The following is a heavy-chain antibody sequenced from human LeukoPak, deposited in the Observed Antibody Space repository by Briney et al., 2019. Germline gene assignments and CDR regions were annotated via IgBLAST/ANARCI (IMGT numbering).Heavy chain of an antibody. CDR3: ARGHYGSSGDAFDI. D-gene: IGHD3-22*01. V-gene: IGHV4-59*06. CDR1: GGSISSYY. J-gene: IGHJ3*02. Sequence: SETLSLTCTVSGGSISSYYWSWIRQPPGKGLEWIGYIYYSGSTYYNPSLKSRVTISVDTSKNQFSLKLSSVTAADTAVYYCARGHYGSSGDAFDIWGQGTMVTVSS. CDR2: IYYSGST.